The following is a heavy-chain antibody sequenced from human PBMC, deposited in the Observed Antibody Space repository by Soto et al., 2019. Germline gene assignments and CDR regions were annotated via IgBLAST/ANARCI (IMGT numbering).Heavy chain of an antibody. D-gene: IGHD3-10*01. J-gene: IGHJ6*03. CDR3: ARLSGSGSYFDSKYYYMNV. CDR2: IYYSGST. CDR1: GGSISSSSYY. Sequence: SETLSLTCTVSGGSISSSSYYWGWIRQPPGKGLEWIGSIYYSGSTYYNPSLKSRVTVSVDTSKNQFSLKLSSVTAADTAVYYCARLSGSGSYFDSKYYYMNVWGKGTTFTVSS. V-gene: IGHV4-39*01.